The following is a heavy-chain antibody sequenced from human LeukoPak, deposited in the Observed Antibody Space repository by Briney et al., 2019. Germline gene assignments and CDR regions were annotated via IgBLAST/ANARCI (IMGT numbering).Heavy chain of an antibody. J-gene: IGHJ4*02. CDR1: GYTFTSYA. V-gene: IGHV1-3*01. Sequence: ASVKVSCKASGYTFTSYAMHWVRQAPGQRLEWMGWINAGNGNTKYSQKFQGRVTITRDTSASTAYMELSSLRSEDTAVYYCARHDYGGDNFDYWGQGTLVTVSS. CDR2: INAGNGNT. CDR3: ARHDYGGDNFDY. D-gene: IGHD4-23*01.